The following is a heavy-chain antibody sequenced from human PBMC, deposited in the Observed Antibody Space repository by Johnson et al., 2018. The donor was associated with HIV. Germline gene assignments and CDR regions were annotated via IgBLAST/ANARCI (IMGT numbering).Heavy chain of an antibody. CDR1: GFTFDDYG. Sequence: VQLVESGGGLVKPGGSLRLSCAASGFTFDDYGMSWVRQVPGKGLEWVSGISWNGGSTGYADSVRGRFTISRDNAKNSLYLQRNSLRAEDTAVYYCAGCSDPGYSSSWYLAAAFDIWGQGTMVTVSS. CDR3: AGCSDPGYSSSWYLAAAFDI. V-gene: IGHV3-20*04. D-gene: IGHD6-13*01. CDR2: ISWNGGST. J-gene: IGHJ3*02.